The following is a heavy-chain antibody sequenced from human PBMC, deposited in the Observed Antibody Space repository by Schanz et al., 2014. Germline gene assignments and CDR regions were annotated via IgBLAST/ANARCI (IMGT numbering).Heavy chain of an antibody. V-gene: IGHV3-11*06. CDR1: GFTFSDFY. J-gene: IGHJ3*02. CDR3: AREDMLRGIRAFDI. CDR2: ISGESYYI. Sequence: VQLVESGGGLVQPGGSLRLSCAASGFTFSDFYMTWIRQAPGKGLEWVSYISGESYYITYADSVKGRFTISRDNPKNSLYLQMNSLRVEDTAVYYCAREDMLRGIRAFDIWGQGTMVTVSS. D-gene: IGHD3-10*01.